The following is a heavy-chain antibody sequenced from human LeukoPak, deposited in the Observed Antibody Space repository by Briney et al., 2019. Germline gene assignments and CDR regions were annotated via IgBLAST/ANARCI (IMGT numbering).Heavy chain of an antibody. J-gene: IGHJ3*02. CDR1: GYTLTAYY. D-gene: IGHD3-22*01. Sequence: ASVKVSCKASGYTLTAYYLHWVRQAPGQGLEWMGRINTNSGGTTYAQKFQGRVTMTRDTSIGAAYMELSSLRSDDTAVYYCARPYYESSGLYVDAFDIWGQGTMVTVSS. CDR2: INTNSGGT. V-gene: IGHV1-2*06. CDR3: ARPYYESSGLYVDAFDI.